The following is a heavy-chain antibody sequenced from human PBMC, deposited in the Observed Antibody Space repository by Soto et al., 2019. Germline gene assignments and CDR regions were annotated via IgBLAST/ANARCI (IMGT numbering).Heavy chain of an antibody. V-gene: IGHV1-69*13. CDR2: INPIFGKA. J-gene: IGHJ4*02. CDR3: ASHTAMVDFEY. Sequence: GAPVEVSCKASGDTFTSYSINWVRQATGQGLEWMGGINPIFGKANYAQKFQGRVTITADESTSTAYMELSSLRSEDTAVYYCASHTAMVDFEYWGQGTLVTVSS. D-gene: IGHD5-18*01. CDR1: GDTFTSYS.